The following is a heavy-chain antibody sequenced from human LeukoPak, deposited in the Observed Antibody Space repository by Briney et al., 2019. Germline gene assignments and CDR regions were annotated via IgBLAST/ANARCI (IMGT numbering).Heavy chain of an antibody. CDR3: AKEVTMIVVHHY. CDR2: IGSDNKP. D-gene: IGHD3-22*01. CDR1: GFTFSAYA. Sequence: GGSLRLSCEASGFTFSAYAMTWVRQAPGKGLEWVSSIGSDNKPHYSESVKGRFAISRDNSKNTLYLQMNSLRAEDTAVYYCAKEVTMIVVHHYWGQGTLVTVSS. J-gene: IGHJ4*02. V-gene: IGHV3-23*01.